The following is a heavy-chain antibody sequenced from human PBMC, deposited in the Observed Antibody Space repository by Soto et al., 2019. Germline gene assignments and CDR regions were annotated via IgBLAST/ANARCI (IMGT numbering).Heavy chain of an antibody. D-gene: IGHD5-12*01. CDR3: ARDPSGYDLTAY. V-gene: IGHV1-69*13. J-gene: IGHJ4*02. CDR1: GGTFDNYA. CDR2: IIPMLDSA. Sequence: ASVKVSCKASGGTFDNYAITWVRQAPGQGLEWMAGIIPMLDSANYAEKFQDRVTITADESTSTAYMEVSSLRSEDTAVYYCARDPSGYDLTAYWGQGTLVTV.